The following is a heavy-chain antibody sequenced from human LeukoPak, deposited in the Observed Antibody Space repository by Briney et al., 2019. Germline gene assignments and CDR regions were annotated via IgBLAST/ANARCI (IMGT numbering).Heavy chain of an antibody. V-gene: IGHV4-59*01. CDR3: ARDQYGYYFDY. D-gene: IGHD2-2*01. J-gene: IGHJ4*02. Sequence: SETLSLTCSVSGGSISSYYWSWIRQPPRKGLEWIGYIYYSGSINYNPSLKSRVTISVDTSKNQFSLKLSSVTAADTAVYYCARDQYGYYFDYWGQGTLVTVSS. CDR1: GGSISSYY. CDR2: IYYSGSI.